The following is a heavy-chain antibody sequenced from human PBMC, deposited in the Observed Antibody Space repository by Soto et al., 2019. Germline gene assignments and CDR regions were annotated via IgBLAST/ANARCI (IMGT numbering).Heavy chain of an antibody. J-gene: IGHJ6*02. D-gene: IGHD1-1*01. Sequence: ASVKVSCKASGYTVSTYAIHWVRQAPGQSLEWMGWLNGGTGQTRYSQRFQDRVTITRDTSASTAYMEVSSLRPEDTAVYYCARGKGMEENYYYYGMDIWGQGTTVTVSS. CDR3: ARGKGMEENYYYYGMDI. V-gene: IGHV1-3*01. CDR2: LNGGTGQT. CDR1: GYTVSTYA.